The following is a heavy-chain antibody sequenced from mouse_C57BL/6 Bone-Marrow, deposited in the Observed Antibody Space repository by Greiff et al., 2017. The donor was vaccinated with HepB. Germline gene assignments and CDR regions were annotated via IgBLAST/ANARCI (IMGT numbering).Heavy chain of an antibody. V-gene: IGHV1-81*01. CDR1: GYTFTSYG. Sequence: VKVVESGAELARPGASVKLSCKASGYTFTSYGISWVKQRTGQGLEWIGEIYPRSGNTYYNEKFKGKATLTADKSSSTAYMELRSLTSEDSAVYFCARRSTTVVAKDWYFDVWGTGTTVTVSS. CDR2: IYPRSGNT. J-gene: IGHJ1*03. D-gene: IGHD1-1*01. CDR3: ARRSTTVVAKDWYFDV.